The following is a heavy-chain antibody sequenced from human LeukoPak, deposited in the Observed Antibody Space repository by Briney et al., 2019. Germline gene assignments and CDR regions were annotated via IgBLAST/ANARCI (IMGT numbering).Heavy chain of an antibody. J-gene: IGHJ6*02. V-gene: IGHV3-30*18. CDR2: ISYDGSNK. CDR1: GFTFSSYG. Sequence: GGSLRLSCAASGFTFSSYGMHWVCQAPGKGLEWVAVISYDGSNKYYADSVKGRFTISRDNSKNTLYLQMNSLRAEDTAVYYCAKDLVATMSYYYYGMDVWGQGTTVTVSS. D-gene: IGHD5-12*01. CDR3: AKDLVATMSYYYYGMDV.